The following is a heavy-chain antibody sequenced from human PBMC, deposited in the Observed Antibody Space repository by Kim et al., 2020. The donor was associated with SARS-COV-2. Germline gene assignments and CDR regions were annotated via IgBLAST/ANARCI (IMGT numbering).Heavy chain of an antibody. CDR2: ITGSGDNT. D-gene: IGHD6-13*01. V-gene: IGHV3-23*01. Sequence: GGSLRLSCAASGLTFSNYAMNWVRQAPGKGLEWVSTITGSGDNTYYADSVKGRFSISRDNSKNTLYLQMNSLRVEDTAVYYCASRVFIDYWGQGTLVTVSS. CDR3: ASRVFIDY. CDR1: GLTFSNYA. J-gene: IGHJ4*02.